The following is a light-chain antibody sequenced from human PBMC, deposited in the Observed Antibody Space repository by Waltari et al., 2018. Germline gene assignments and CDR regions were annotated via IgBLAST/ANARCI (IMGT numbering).Light chain of an antibody. Sequence: QSALTQPASVSGSPGQSITISCTGTSSDVGNYKRVSWYQQHPGKAPQLMIYAVRKRPSGVADRFSGSKSGDMASLTISGLQPEDEAEYFCSSYAGSSKGVFGGGTKVTVL. CDR2: AVR. CDR1: SSDVGNYKR. J-gene: IGLJ2*01. CDR3: SSYAGSSKGV. V-gene: IGLV2-23*02.